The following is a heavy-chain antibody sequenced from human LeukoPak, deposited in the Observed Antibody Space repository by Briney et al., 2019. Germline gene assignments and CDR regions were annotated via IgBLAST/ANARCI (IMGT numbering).Heavy chain of an antibody. Sequence: SETLSLTCTVSGGSISSSSYYWGWIRQPPGKGLEWIGSIYYSGSTYYNPSLKSRVTISVDTSKNQFSLKLASVTAADTAIYYCARFEGTYYYDISGYFNDAFDMWDQGTMVTVSS. J-gene: IGHJ3*02. CDR3: ARFEGTYYYDISGYFNDAFDM. CDR1: GGSISSSSYY. V-gene: IGHV4-39*01. CDR2: IYYSGST. D-gene: IGHD3-22*01.